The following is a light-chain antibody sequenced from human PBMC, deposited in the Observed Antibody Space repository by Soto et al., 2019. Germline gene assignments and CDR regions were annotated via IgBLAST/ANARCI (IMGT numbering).Light chain of an antibody. CDR1: NSNIGSNT. Sequence: QSVLTQPPSASGTPGQRVTISCSGSNSNIGSNTVSWYQQLPGTAPKSLIYSDNQRPSGVPDRLSGSRSGTSASLAISGLQSDDEAEYYCAAWDDSLRGRVFGGGTKVTVL. CDR2: SDN. V-gene: IGLV1-44*01. CDR3: AAWDDSLRGRV. J-gene: IGLJ2*01.